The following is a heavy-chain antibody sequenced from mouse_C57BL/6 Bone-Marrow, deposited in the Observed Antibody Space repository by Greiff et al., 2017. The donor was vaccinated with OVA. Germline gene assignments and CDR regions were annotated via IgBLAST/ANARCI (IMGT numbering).Heavy chain of an antibody. V-gene: IGHV7-3*01. Sequence: DVQLVESGGGLVQPGGSLSLSCAASGFTFTDYYMSWVRQPPGKALEWLGFIRNKANGYTTEYSASVKGRFTISRDNSQSILYLQMNALRAEDSATYYCARYWGRGFAYWGQGTLVTVSA. CDR2: IRNKANGYTT. J-gene: IGHJ3*01. CDR1: GFTFTDYY. CDR3: ARYWGRGFAY.